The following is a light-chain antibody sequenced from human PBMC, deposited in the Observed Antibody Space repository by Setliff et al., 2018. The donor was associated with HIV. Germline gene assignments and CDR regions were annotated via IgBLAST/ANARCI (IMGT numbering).Light chain of an antibody. CDR1: SSDVGSYDY. J-gene: IGLJ2*01. Sequence: QSALIQPPSVSGSPGQSVTISCTGTSSDVGSYDYVSWYQQLPGTAPKLLIYRNNQRPSGVPDRFSGSKSGTSASLAISGLRSEDEADYYCAAWDDSLSGHVVFGGGTKVTVL. V-gene: IGLV1-47*01. CDR2: RNN. CDR3: AAWDDSLSGHVV.